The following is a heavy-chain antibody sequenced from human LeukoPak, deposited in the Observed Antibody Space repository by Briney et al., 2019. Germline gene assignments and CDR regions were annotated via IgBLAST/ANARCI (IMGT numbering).Heavy chain of an antibody. CDR1: GYTLTELS. D-gene: IGHD3-9*01. CDR3: ARESRRSRYFDWLFTWGY. CDR2: INPNSGGT. V-gene: IGHV1-2*02. Sequence: GASVKVSCKVSGYTLTELSMHWVRQAPGQGLEWMGWINPNSGGTNYAQKFQGRVTMTRDTSISTAYMELSRLRSDDTAVYYCARESRRSRYFDWLFTWGYWGQGTLVTVSS. J-gene: IGHJ4*02.